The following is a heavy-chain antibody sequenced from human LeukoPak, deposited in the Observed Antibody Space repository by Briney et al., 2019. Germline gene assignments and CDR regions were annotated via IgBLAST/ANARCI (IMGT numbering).Heavy chain of an antibody. D-gene: IGHD3-3*01. Sequence: GGSLRLSCAASGFTFSSYSMNWVRQAPGKGLEWVSSISSSSSYIYYADSVKGRFTISRDNAKNSLYLQMNSLRAENTAVYYCARAPSVLRFLEWLNYFDYWGQGTLVTVSS. CDR3: ARAPSVLRFLEWLNYFDY. CDR1: GFTFSSYS. V-gene: IGHV3-21*01. J-gene: IGHJ4*02. CDR2: ISSSSSYI.